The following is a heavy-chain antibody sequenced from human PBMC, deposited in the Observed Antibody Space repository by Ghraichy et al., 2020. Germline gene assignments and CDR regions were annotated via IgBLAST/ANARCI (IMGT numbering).Heavy chain of an antibody. CDR3: ARIRSGYDSSGYPDY. Sequence: SETLSLTCTVSGGSISSYYWSWIRQPPGKGLEWIGYIYYSGSTNYNPSLKSRVTISVDTSKNQFSLKLSSVTAADTAVYYCARIRSGYDSSGYPDYWGQGTLVTVYS. CDR2: IYYSGST. J-gene: IGHJ4*02. D-gene: IGHD3-22*01. V-gene: IGHV4-59*01. CDR1: GGSISSYY.